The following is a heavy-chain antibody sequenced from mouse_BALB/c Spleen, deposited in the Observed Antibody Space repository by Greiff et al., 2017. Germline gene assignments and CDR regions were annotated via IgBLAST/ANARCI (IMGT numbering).Heavy chain of an antibody. J-gene: IGHJ3*01. V-gene: IGHV1-9*01. Sequence: VQLQQSGAELMKPGASVTLSCTATGYTFSSYWIEWVKQRPGHGLEWIGEILPGSGSTNYNENIKGKATITADTSSNSAYMQLSSLTSEDSAVYYCAREGIDNYQFAYWGQGTLVTVSA. CDR1: GYTFSSYW. D-gene: IGHD1-3*01. CDR3: AREGIDNYQFAY. CDR2: ILPGSGST.